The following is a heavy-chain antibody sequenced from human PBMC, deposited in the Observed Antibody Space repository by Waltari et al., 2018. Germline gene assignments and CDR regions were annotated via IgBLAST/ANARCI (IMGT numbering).Heavy chain of an antibody. Sequence: QVQLVESGGGVVQPGRSLRLSCAASGFSINTYAMHWARQAPGKGLEWVAVIWYDGSNENYADSVKGRFTISRDNSKNTLYLQMDSLRAEDTAVYYCARDLNRFGSYVPYWGQGTLVTVSS. CDR3: ARDLNRFGSYVPY. V-gene: IGHV3-33*01. CDR1: GFSINTYA. CDR2: IWYDGSNE. D-gene: IGHD3-16*01. J-gene: IGHJ4*02.